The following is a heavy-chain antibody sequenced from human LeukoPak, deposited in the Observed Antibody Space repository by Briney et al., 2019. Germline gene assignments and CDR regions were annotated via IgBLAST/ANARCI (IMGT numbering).Heavy chain of an antibody. Sequence: GESLKISCKDSGYSFTSYWIGWVRQMPGKGLEWMGIIYPGDSDTRYSPSFQGQVTISADKSISTAYLQWSSLKASDTAMYYCARHGISRYSYGSCDYWGQGTLVTVSS. J-gene: IGHJ4*02. D-gene: IGHD5-18*01. V-gene: IGHV5-51*01. CDR1: GYSFTSYW. CDR3: ARHGISRYSYGSCDY. CDR2: IYPGDSDT.